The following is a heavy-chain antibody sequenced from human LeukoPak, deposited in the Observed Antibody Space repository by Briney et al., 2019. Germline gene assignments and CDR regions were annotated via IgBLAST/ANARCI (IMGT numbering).Heavy chain of an antibody. CDR3: ATGHSYGYDY. Sequence: GGSLRLSCAASGLTFSDFWMHWVRQPPGKGLVWVALVKGDGRTTIYADSVKGRFTISRDNAKNTLYLQMNRLRADDSGVYYCATGHSYGYDYWGQGVLVTVSS. V-gene: IGHV3-74*01. D-gene: IGHD5-18*01. J-gene: IGHJ4*02. CDR2: VKGDGRTT. CDR1: GLTFSDFW.